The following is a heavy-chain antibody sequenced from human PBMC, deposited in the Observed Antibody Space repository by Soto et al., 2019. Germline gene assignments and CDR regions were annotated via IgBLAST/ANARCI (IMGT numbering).Heavy chain of an antibody. J-gene: IGHJ5*02. CDR3: ASYNWNANWFDP. CDR2: IYHSGST. D-gene: IGHD1-20*01. V-gene: IGHV4-30-2*01. Sequence: TLSLTCAVSGGSISSGGYSWSWIRQPPGKGLEWIGYIYHSGSTYYNPSLKSRVTISVDRSKNQFSLKLSSVTAADTAVYYCASYNWNANWFDPWGQGTPVTVSS. CDR1: GGSISSGGYS.